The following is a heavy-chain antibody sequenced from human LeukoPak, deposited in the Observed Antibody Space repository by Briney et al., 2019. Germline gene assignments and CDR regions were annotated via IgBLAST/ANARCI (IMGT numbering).Heavy chain of an antibody. CDR2: INHSGST. V-gene: IGHV4-34*01. Sequence: SETLSLTCAVYGGSFSGYYWSWIRQPPGKGLEWIGEINHSGSTNYNPSLKSRVTISVDTSKNQFSLKLSSVTAADTAVYYCARALSSPPSYYYYYYYMDVWGKGTTVTVSS. CDR1: GGSFSGYY. J-gene: IGHJ6*03. D-gene: IGHD6-13*01. CDR3: ARALSSPPSYYYYYYYMDV.